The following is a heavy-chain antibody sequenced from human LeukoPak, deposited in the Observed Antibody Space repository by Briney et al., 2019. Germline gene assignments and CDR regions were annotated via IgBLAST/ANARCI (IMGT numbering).Heavy chain of an antibody. Sequence: PGGSLRLSCAASGFTFSDYSMNWVRQTPRKGLEWVSCISGSGSYIYYADSVKGRFTISRDNSKNTLYLQMNSLRAEDTAVYYCARVFAAAVDYWGQGTLVTVSS. CDR3: ARVFAAAVDY. CDR2: ISGSGSYI. V-gene: IGHV3-21*04. J-gene: IGHJ4*02. CDR1: GFTFSDYS. D-gene: IGHD6-13*01.